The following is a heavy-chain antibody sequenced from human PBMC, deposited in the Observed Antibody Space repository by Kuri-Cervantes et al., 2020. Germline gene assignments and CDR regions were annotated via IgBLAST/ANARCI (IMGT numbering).Heavy chain of an antibody. D-gene: IGHD4-17*01. J-gene: IGHJ3*02. CDR3: ASGDYVRGAFDI. CDR2: INSDGSST. V-gene: IGHV3-74*01. Sequence: GESLKISCAGSGFAFSSYWMHWVRQAPGKGLVWVSRINSDGSSTTYADSVKGRFTISRDNAKNSLYLQMNSLRAEDTAVYYCASGDYVRGAFDIWGQGTMVTVSS. CDR1: GFAFSSYW.